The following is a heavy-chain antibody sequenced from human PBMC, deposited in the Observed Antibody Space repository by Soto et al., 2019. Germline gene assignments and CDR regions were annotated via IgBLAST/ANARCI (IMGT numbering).Heavy chain of an antibody. CDR1: GFTFGSHD. D-gene: IGHD6-19*01. CDR2: ISVSDPDT. CDR3: TKGTWLDI. J-gene: IGHJ3*02. Sequence: EVQLLESGGGLVQPGGSLRLSCAASGFTFGSHDMSWVRQAPGKVLEWVSSISVSDPDTYYADSVKGRFTLSRDISKNTLFLQMDSLRVEDTALYYCTKGTWLDIWGQGTMVTVSS. V-gene: IGHV3-23*01.